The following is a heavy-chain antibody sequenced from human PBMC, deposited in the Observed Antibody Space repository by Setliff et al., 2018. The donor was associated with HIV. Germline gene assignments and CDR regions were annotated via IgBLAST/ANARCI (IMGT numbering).Heavy chain of an antibody. CDR1: GYTFTGYF. V-gene: IGHV1-2*06. D-gene: IGHD6-13*01. Sequence: ASVKVSCKASGYTFTGYFIHWVRQAPGQRLEWMGRIIPNSGGTNYAQKFQGRVSMTRDTSTSTVYMELSSLRSEDTAVYYCARDSDQAATGRYGMDVWGQGTTVTVSS. CDR3: ARDSDQAATGRYGMDV. CDR2: IIPNSGGT. J-gene: IGHJ6*02.